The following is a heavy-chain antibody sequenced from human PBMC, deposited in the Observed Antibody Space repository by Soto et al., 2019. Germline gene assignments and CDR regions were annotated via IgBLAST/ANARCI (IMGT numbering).Heavy chain of an antibody. J-gene: IGHJ4*02. CDR1: GYSFTSFD. CDR2: INPSGGNT. V-gene: IGHV1-46*01. D-gene: IGHD4-17*01. CDR3: ARATTVTTDY. Sequence: ASVKVSCKSFGYSFTSFDVHWVRQAPGQGLEWMGIINPSGGNTDYAQKFQGRVTMTRNTSTSTVYMELSSLTSEDTAVYYCARATTVTTDYWGQGTLVTVSS.